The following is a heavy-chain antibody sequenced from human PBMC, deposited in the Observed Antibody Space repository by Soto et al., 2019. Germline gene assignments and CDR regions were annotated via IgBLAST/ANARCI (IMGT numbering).Heavy chain of an antibody. V-gene: IGHV3-30*18. CDR2: ISYDGSNK. Sequence: PGGSLRLSCAASGFTFSSYGMHWVRQAPGKGLEWVAVISYDGSNKYYADSVKGRFTISRDSSKNTLYLQMNSLRAEDTAVYYCAKDAVLGRSDYWGQGTLVTVSS. CDR3: AKDAVLGRSDY. J-gene: IGHJ4*02. CDR1: GFTFSSYG.